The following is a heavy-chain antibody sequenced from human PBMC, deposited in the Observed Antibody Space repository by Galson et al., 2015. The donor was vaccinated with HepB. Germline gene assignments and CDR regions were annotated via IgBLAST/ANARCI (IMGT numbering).Heavy chain of an antibody. V-gene: IGHV3-48*02. CDR1: GFTFSSYS. D-gene: IGHD5-18*01. Sequence: SLRLSCAASGFTFSSYSMNWVRQAPGKGLEWVSYISSSSSTIYYADSVKGRFTISRDNAKNSLYLQMNSLRDEDTAVYYCARGDTAMVFYYYGMDVWGQGTTVTVSS. CDR3: ARGDTAMVFYYYGMDV. CDR2: ISSSSSTI. J-gene: IGHJ6*02.